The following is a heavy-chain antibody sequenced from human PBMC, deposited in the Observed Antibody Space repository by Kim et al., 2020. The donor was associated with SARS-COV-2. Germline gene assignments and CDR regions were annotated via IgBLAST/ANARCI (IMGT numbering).Heavy chain of an antibody. CDR2: ISAYNGNT. CDR3: ATQVGCTSTTFQTCYYYMD. J-gene: IGHJ6*03. Sequence: ASVKVSCKASGYNFATLGITWVRQAPGQGLEWMGWISAYNGNTNYAQKYQDRVTMTTDTSTSTAYMELRSLRSDDTAVYYCATQVGCTSTTFQTCYYYMD. D-gene: IGHD2-8*01. CDR1: GYNFATLG. V-gene: IGHV1-18*01.